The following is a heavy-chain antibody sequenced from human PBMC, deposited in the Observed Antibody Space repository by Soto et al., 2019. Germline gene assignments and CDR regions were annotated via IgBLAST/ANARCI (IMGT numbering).Heavy chain of an antibody. Sequence: ASVKVSCKASGYTFTGYYMHWVRQAPGQGLEWMGWINPNSGGTNYAQKFQGWVTMTRDTSISTAYMELSRLRSDDTAVYYCAIDRYRGATDFYYYYGMDVWGQGTTVTVSS. CDR2: INPNSGGT. V-gene: IGHV1-2*04. D-gene: IGHD1-26*01. J-gene: IGHJ6*02. CDR1: GYTFTGYY. CDR3: AIDRYRGATDFYYYYGMDV.